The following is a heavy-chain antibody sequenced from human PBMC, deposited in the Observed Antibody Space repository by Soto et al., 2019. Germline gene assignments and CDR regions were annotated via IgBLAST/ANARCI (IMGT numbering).Heavy chain of an antibody. J-gene: IGHJ4*02. CDR3: ARESEDLTSSFDY. D-gene: IGHD7-27*01. CDR2: IIVTTNYI. CDR1: GFTFSRSR. Sequence: PGGSLRLSCAPCGFTFSRSRMTGVRKSPGKGREWFSSIIVTTNYIYYVVSLKARSTISRDNATNSLYLEVKSLRAEDPAVYYCARESEDLTSSFDYWGQGTLGTVSS. V-gene: IGHV3-21*06.